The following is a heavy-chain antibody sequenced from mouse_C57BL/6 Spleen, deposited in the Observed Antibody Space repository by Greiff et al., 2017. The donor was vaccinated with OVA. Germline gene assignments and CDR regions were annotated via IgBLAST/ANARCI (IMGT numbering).Heavy chain of an antibody. J-gene: IGHJ3*01. Sequence: QVHVKQPGAELVKPGASVKLSCKASGYTFTSYWMHWVQQRPGRGLEWIGRIDPNSGGTKYNEKFKSKATLTVDKPSSTAYMQLSSLTSEESAVYYCARDLPHYSNYGFAYWGQGTLVTVSA. CDR2: IDPNSGGT. D-gene: IGHD2-5*01. V-gene: IGHV1-72*01. CDR3: ARDLPHYSNYGFAY. CDR1: GYTFTSYW.